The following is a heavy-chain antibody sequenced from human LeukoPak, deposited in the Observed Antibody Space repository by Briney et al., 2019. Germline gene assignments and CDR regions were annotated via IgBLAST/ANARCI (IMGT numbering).Heavy chain of an antibody. Sequence: GGSLRLSCAASGLNFSDNYMSWIRQAPGKGLERVSYISSTGSTMYYADSVKGRFTIARENAKNLLYLQMNSLRAEDTAVYYCARDRGQLWHPSITTTNYYGMDVWGQGTTVTVSS. CDR1: GLNFSDNY. D-gene: IGHD5-18*01. CDR3: ARDRGQLWHPSITTTNYYGMDV. V-gene: IGHV3-11*04. CDR2: ISSTGSTM. J-gene: IGHJ6*02.